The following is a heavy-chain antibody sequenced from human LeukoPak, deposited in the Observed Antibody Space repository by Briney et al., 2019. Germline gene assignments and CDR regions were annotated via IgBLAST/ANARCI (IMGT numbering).Heavy chain of an antibody. D-gene: IGHD4-17*01. CDR1: GFSFSTYA. CDR3: AKDGSDYDIDY. J-gene: IGHJ4*02. V-gene: IGHV3-23*01. CDR2: ISACGATI. Sequence: PGGPLRLSCAASGFSFSTYAMSWVRQAPGKGLEWVSAISACGATIYYADSVKGRFTISRDNSKNTLYLQMNSLRAEDTALYYCAKDGSDYDIDYWGQGTLVTVTS.